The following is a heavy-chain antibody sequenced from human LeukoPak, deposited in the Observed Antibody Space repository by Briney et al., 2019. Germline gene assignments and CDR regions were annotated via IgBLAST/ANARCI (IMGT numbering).Heavy chain of an antibody. Sequence: SETLSLTCAVYGGSFSGYYWSWIRQPPGKGLEWIGEINHSGSSNYNPSRKSRVTISVDTSKNQFSLKLHSATAADTAVYYCARGRTAYSSSWYNWFDPWGQGTLVTVSS. D-gene: IGHD6-13*01. CDR1: GGSFSGYY. CDR3: ARGRTAYSSSWYNWFDP. J-gene: IGHJ5*02. CDR2: INHSGSS. V-gene: IGHV4-34*01.